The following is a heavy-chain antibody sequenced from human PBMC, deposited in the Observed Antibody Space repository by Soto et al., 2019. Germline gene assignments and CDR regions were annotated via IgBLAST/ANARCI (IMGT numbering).Heavy chain of an antibody. CDR2: IYYSGST. CDR3: ASYDYGDYEGALDI. D-gene: IGHD4-17*01. CDR1: GGSISSYY. Sequence: SETLSLTCTVSGGSISSYYWSWIRQPPGKGLEWIGYIYYSGSTNYNPSLKSRVTISVDTSKNQFSLKLSSVTAADTAVYYCASYDYGDYEGALDIWGQGTMVTVSS. V-gene: IGHV4-59*01. J-gene: IGHJ3*02.